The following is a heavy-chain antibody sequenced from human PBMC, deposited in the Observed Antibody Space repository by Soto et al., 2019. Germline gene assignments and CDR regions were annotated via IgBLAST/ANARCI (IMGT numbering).Heavy chain of an antibody. J-gene: IGHJ4*02. CDR2: ISSDGNSK. CDR3: AKGVGDSRVFPLDY. Sequence: QVQLVESGGGVVQPGRSLRLSCEASGFTFSSLGMHWVRQAPGKGLEWVAIISSDGNSKYYADSVKGRFTISRDNSKNTLGLQLNSLRSEATVVYYCAKGVGDSRVFPLDYWGQGTLVTVSS. D-gene: IGHD4-17*01. CDR1: GFTFSSLG. V-gene: IGHV3-30*18.